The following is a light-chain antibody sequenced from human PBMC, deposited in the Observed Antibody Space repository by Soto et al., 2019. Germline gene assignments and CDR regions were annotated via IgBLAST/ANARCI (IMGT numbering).Light chain of an antibody. CDR1: QGLVYSDGNTF. J-gene: IGKJ1*01. V-gene: IGKV2-30*01. CDR3: VQGTHWPWT. Sequence: DVVMTQSPLSLSVTLGQPASISCRSSQGLVYSDGNTFLNWFHQRPGQSPRRLIYQVSNRDSGVPDRFSGGGSGTGYTLTISGVEAEDVGIYYCVQGTHWPWTFGQGTKVEIK. CDR2: QVS.